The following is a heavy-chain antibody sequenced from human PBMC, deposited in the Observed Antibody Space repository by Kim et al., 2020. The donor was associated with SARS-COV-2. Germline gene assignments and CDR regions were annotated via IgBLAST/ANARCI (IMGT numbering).Heavy chain of an antibody. V-gene: IGHV3-9*01. J-gene: IGHJ6*02. CDR3: AKDLKLEYYYYGMDV. Sequence: AVKGRITISRDNDKNSLYLQMNSLRAEDTALYYCAKDLKLEYYYYGMDVWGQGTTVTVSS. D-gene: IGHD1-1*01.